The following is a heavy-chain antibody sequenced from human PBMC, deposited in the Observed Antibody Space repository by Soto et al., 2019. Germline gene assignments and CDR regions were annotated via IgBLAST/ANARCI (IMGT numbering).Heavy chain of an antibody. CDR1: GGSISSSSYY. V-gene: IGHV4-39*01. CDR3: ARLDGIAAAGIFDY. D-gene: IGHD6-13*01. CDR2: IYYSGST. Sequence: SETLSLTCTVSGGSISSSSYYWGWIRQPPGKGLEWIGSIYYSGSTYYNPSLKSRVTISVDTSKNQFSLKLSSVTAADTAVHYCARLDGIAAAGIFDYWGQGTLVTVSS. J-gene: IGHJ4*02.